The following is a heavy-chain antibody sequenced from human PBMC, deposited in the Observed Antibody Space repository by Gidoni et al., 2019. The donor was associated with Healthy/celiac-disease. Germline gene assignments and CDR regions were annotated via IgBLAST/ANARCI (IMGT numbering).Heavy chain of an antibody. D-gene: IGHD3-16*01. V-gene: IGHV4-59*01. CDR2: IYYSGST. CDR1: GGSISSYY. Sequence: QVQLQESGPGLVKPSETLSLTCTVSGGSISSYYWSWIRQPPGKGLEWIGYIYYSGSTNYNPSLKSRVTISVDTSKNQFSLKLSSVTAADTAVYYCAREGPRGEPDAFDIWGQGTMVTVSS. CDR3: AREGPRGEPDAFDI. J-gene: IGHJ3*02.